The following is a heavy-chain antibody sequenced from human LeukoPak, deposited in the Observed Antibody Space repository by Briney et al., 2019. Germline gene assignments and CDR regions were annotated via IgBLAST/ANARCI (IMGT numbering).Heavy chain of an antibody. CDR3: ARDVGYDSSGSYPYYFDY. D-gene: IGHD3-22*01. V-gene: IGHV3-7*05. CDR2: IKQDGGEK. J-gene: IGHJ4*02. Sequence: PGGSLRLSCAASRFTFSSYWMTWVRQALGKGLEWVANIKQDGGEKHYVDSVQGRFTISRDNAKNSLYLQMNSLRAEDTAVYYCARDVGYDSSGSYPYYFDYWGLGTLVTVSS. CDR1: RFTFSSYW.